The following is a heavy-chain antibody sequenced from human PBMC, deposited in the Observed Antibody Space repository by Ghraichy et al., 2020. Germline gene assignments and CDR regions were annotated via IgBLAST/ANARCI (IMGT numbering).Heavy chain of an antibody. CDR2: ISGDGTGT. V-gene: IGHV3-64D*08. D-gene: IGHD1-1*01. CDR3: VKSTNTGTAFYDV. Sequence: GESLNISCSASGFPFSRYVMHWVRQAPGKRLEYVSAISGDGTGTYYADSVKGRLMISRDNSENILYLQMSSLRSDDTAIYYCVKSTNTGTAFYDVWGQGTLVTVSS. J-gene: IGHJ4*02. CDR1: GFPFSRYV.